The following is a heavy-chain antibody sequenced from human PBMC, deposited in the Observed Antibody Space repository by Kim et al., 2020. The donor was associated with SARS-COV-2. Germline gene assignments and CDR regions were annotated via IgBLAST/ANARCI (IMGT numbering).Heavy chain of an antibody. J-gene: IGHJ4*02. V-gene: IGHV1-18*01. D-gene: IGHD5-12*01. CDR3: ARVSDEATMLSDY. Sequence: YAQKLQGRVTMTTDTSTSTAYIELRSLRSDDTAVYYCARVSDEATMLSDYWGQGTLVTVSS.